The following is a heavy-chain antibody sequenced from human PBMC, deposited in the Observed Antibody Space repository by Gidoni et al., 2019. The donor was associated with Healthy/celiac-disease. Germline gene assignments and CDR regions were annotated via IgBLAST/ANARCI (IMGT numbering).Heavy chain of an antibody. CDR1: GFPFVDYA. D-gene: IGHD6-19*01. CDR3: AKDMSGGSVAGSYYYYGMDV. Sequence: EVQLVESGGVLVPPGGSLRLSCAASGFPFVDYAVHWVRQAPGKGLEWVSLISWDGGSTYYADAVKGRFTIYRDNSKNSLYLQMNSLRAEDTALYYCAKDMSGGSVAGSYYYYGMDVWGQGTTVTVSS. V-gene: IGHV3-43D*03. J-gene: IGHJ6*02. CDR2: ISWDGGST.